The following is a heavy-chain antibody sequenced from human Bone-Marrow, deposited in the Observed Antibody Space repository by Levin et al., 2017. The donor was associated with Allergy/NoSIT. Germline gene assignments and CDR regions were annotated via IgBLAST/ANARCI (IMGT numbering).Heavy chain of an antibody. CDR1: GGSLASSSYS. Sequence: PSETLSLTCTVSGGSLASSSYSWGWIRQSPGKGLEWIGSIHYSGRIYDRPSLKRRVVISLDTSKNQISLNLTSVTAADTAVYYCARVFGELRYFDGFFTPRYFDSWGQGSLVTVSS. CDR2: IHYSGRI. V-gene: IGHV4-39*01. D-gene: IGHD3-9*01. CDR3: ARVFGELRYFDGFFTPRYFDS. J-gene: IGHJ4*02.